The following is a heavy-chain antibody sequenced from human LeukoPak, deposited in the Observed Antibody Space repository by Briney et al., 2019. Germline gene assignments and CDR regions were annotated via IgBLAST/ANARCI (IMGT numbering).Heavy chain of an antibody. Sequence: SQTLSLTCTVSGVSISSGGYYWSWIRQHPGKGLEWIGYIYYSGSSYYNPSLRSRIAISVDTSKNQFSLELSSVTAADTAVYYCASQAATTEEPFDFWGQGTLVTVSS. V-gene: IGHV4-31*03. D-gene: IGHD6-25*01. CDR1: GVSISSGGYY. J-gene: IGHJ4*02. CDR3: ASQAATTEEPFDF. CDR2: IYYSGSS.